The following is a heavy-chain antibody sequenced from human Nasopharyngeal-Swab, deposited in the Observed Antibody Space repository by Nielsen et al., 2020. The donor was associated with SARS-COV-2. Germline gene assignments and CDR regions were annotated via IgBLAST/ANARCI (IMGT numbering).Heavy chain of an antibody. Sequence: GESLKISCAASGFTFSDYYMSWIRQAPGKGLEWVSYISSSGSTIYYADSVKGRLTISRDNAKDSLYLQMNSLRAEDTAVYYCARSRSYYDSSGFPVGYWGQGTLVTVSS. CDR1: GFTFSDYY. V-gene: IGHV3-11*01. D-gene: IGHD3-22*01. CDR3: ARSRSYYDSSGFPVGY. CDR2: ISSSGSTI. J-gene: IGHJ4*02.